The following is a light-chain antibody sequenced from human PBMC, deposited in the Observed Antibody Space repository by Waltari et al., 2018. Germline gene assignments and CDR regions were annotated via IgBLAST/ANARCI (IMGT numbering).Light chain of an antibody. CDR3: QKYVNLPAT. V-gene: IGKV3-20*01. J-gene: IGKJ1*01. CDR2: GAS. CDR1: QSVGTY. Sequence: EIVLTQSPGTLSLSPGELATLSCRASQSVGTYLAWYQQKPGQAPRLLIYGASNRATGIPERFSGSGSGTDFSLTISRLEPEDFAVYYCQKYVNLPATFGQGTKVEIK.